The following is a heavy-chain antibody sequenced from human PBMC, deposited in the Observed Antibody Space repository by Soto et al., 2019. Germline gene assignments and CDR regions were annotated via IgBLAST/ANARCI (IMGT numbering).Heavy chain of an antibody. J-gene: IGHJ4*02. CDR3: ARHNKGYYGDYGSHYYFDY. Sequence: QVQLQESGPGLVKPSETLSLTCTVSGGSISSYYWSWIRQPPGKGLERIGYIYYSESTNYNPSLKSRSTISIHTSKNQLSLKPSSVTAADTAVYYCARHNKGYYGDYGSHYYFDYWGQGTLVTVSS. CDR2: IYYSEST. CDR1: GGSISSYY. V-gene: IGHV4-59*08. D-gene: IGHD4-17*01.